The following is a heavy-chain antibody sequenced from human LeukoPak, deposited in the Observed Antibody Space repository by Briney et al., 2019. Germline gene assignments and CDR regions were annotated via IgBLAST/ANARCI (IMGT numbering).Heavy chain of an antibody. CDR3: ARDQPLIPYYYDSSGYYGG. CDR1: GGSISNKY. V-gene: IGHV4-59*01. Sequence: PSDTLSLTCTVSGGSISNKYWSWLRQPPGKGLEWIGYIYYSGSTNYNPSLKSRVTILEDTSKNQFSLKLSSVTAADTAVYYCARDQPLIPYYYDSSGYYGGWGQGTLVTVSS. J-gene: IGHJ4*02. CDR2: IYYSGST. D-gene: IGHD3-22*01.